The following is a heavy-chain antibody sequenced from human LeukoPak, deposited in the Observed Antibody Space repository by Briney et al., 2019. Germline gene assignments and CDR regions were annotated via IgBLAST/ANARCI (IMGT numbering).Heavy chain of an antibody. D-gene: IGHD3-22*01. CDR3: ARLESSGAYYGKGNYFDN. CDR2: ISTYNGNT. J-gene: IGHJ4*02. V-gene: IGHV1-18*01. CDR1: GYTFTSYD. Sequence: ASVKVSCKASGYTFTSYDISWVRQAPGQGLEWMGWISTYNGNTKYAQNLQGRVTMTTDTSTSTAYMELRSLRSDDTAVYYCARLESSGAYYGKGNYFDNWGKGTLVTVSS.